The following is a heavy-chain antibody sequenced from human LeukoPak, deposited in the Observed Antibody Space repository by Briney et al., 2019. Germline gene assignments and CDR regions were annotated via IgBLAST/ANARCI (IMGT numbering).Heavy chain of an antibody. CDR2: IYYSGST. CDR1: GDSISSYY. V-gene: IGHV4-59*01. D-gene: IGHD6-13*01. CDR3: ARARGRAAAGPFDY. J-gene: IGHJ4*02. Sequence: SETLSLTCTVSGDSISSYYWSWIQQPPGKGLEWIGYIYYSGSTNYNPSLKSRVTISVDTSKNQFSLKLSSVTAADTAVYYCARARGRAAAGPFDYWGQGTLVTVSS.